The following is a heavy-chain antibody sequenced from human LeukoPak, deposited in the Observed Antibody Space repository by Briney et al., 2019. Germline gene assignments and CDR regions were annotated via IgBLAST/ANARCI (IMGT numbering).Heavy chain of an antibody. V-gene: IGHV3-23*01. Sequence: GGSLRLSCAASGFTFSSYAMSWVRQAPGKGLEWVSAISGSGGSTYYADSVKGRFTISRDNSKNTLYLQMNNLRAEDTAVYYCAKDLAPYYDFWSGYFNYYYYGMDVWGQGTTVTVSS. CDR2: ISGSGGST. CDR3: AKDLAPYYDFWSGYFNYYYYGMDV. D-gene: IGHD3-3*01. J-gene: IGHJ6*02. CDR1: GFTFSSYA.